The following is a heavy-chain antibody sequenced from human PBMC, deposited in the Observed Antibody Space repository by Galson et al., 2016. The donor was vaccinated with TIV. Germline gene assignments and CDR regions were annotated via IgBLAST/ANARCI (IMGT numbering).Heavy chain of an antibody. J-gene: IGHJ4*02. CDR2: IYSDGRT. CDR1: GFTVSSNF. CDR3: ARELGESASENYYPGFDC. Sequence: SLRLSCAASGFTVSSNFMSWVRQAPGKGLEWISIIYSDGRTYFTESVKGRFTISRDDSRNTLYLQMNALRAEDTAIYYCARELGESASENYYPGFDCWGQGALVTASS. V-gene: IGHV3-53*01. D-gene: IGHD3-22*01.